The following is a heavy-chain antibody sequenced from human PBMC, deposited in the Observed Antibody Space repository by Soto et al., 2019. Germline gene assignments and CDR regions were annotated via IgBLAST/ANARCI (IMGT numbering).Heavy chain of an antibody. J-gene: IGHJ5*02. V-gene: IGHV3-64*01. CDR3: SRESSPSITIFGVEPNWFDP. D-gene: IGHD3-3*01. CDR2: ISSNGGSK. CDR1: GFTFSSYA. Sequence: GGSLRLSCAASGFTFSSYAMHWVRQAPGKGLEYVSAISSNGGSKYYAYSVKGRFTISRDNSKNTMYLQMGILRAGDMAVYYCSRESSPSITIFGVEPNWFDPWGQGTLVTVSS.